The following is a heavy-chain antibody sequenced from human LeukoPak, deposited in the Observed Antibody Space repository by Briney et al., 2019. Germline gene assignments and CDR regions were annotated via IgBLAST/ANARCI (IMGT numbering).Heavy chain of an antibody. Sequence: GGSLRLSCAASGFTFSSYAMSWVRQAPGKGLEWVSAISGSGGSTYYADSVKGRFTISRDNSKNTLYLQMNSLRAEDTAVYYCARGGLVRRCSSTSCYPTDYWGQGTLVTVSS. D-gene: IGHD2-2*01. CDR3: ARGGLVRRCSSTSCYPTDY. CDR2: ISGSGGST. V-gene: IGHV3-23*01. J-gene: IGHJ4*02. CDR1: GFTFSSYA.